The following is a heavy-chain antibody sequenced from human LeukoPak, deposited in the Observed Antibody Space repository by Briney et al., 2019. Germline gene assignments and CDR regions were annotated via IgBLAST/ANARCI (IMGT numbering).Heavy chain of an antibody. Sequence: SVKVSCKASGGTFSSYAISWVRQAPGQGLEWMGRIIPILGIANYAQKFQGRVTITADKSTSTAYMELSSLRSEDTAVYYCASDYYGSGSYPSPPSSHLWGRGTLVTVSS. J-gene: IGHJ2*01. D-gene: IGHD3-10*01. CDR2: IIPILGIA. CDR1: GGTFSSYA. CDR3: ASDYYGSGSYPSPPSSHL. V-gene: IGHV1-69*04.